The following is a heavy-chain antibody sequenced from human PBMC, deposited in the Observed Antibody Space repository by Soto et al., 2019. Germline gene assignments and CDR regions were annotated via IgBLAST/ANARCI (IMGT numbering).Heavy chain of an antibody. D-gene: IGHD2-15*01. CDR3: ARDPVVVVAARYGMDV. J-gene: IGHJ6*02. Sequence: QVQLVQSGAEVKKPGSSVKVSCKASGGTFSSYAISWVRQAPGQGLEWMGGIIPIFGTANYAQKFQGRVTITADESTSTAYMELSSLRAEDTAVYYCARDPVVVVAARYGMDVWGQGTTVTVSS. CDR2: IIPIFGTA. V-gene: IGHV1-69*12. CDR1: GGTFSSYA.